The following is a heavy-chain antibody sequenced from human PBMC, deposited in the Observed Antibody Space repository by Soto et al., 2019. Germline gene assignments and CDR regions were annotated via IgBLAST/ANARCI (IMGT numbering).Heavy chain of an antibody. CDR1: RFTFSNYA. D-gene: IGHD3-22*01. V-gene: IGHV3-23*01. J-gene: IGHJ4*02. Sequence: EVQLLESGGGLVQPGGSLRLSCAASRFTFSNYAMSWVRQAPGKGLEWVSVIIDSGGSTYYADSVKGRFTISRDNSNNLLYLQMNSLRAEDTAVYYCAKDSSGYYGVFDSWGQGTLVTVSS. CDR3: AKDSSGYYGVFDS. CDR2: IIDSGGST.